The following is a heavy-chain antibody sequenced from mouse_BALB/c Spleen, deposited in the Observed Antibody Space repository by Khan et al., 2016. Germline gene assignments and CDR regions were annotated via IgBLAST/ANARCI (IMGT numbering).Heavy chain of an antibody. CDR1: GYSITSGYS. D-gene: IGHD2-10*02. V-gene: IGHV3-1*02. CDR2: IHYSGST. CDR3: ARALAGTGGFFVV. J-gene: IGHJ1*01. Sequence: EVQLQESGPDLVKPSQSLSLTCTVTGYSITSGYSWHWIRQFPGNKLEWMGHIHYSGSTNYNPSLKSRISITRATSKNQFFLQLHSVTTEDPATYYSARALAGTGGFFVVGGAGTSVTVSS.